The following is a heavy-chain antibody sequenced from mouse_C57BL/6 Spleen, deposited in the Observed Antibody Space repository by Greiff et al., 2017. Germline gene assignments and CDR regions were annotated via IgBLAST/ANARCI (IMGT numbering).Heavy chain of an antibody. CDR2: IDPSDSYT. J-gene: IGHJ1*03. CDR1: GHTFTSYW. D-gene: IGHD2-5*01. CDR3: ARRGYYSNYGWYFDV. Sequence: VQLQQPGAELVMPGASVKLSCKASGHTFTSYWMHWVKQRPGQGLEWIGEIDPSDSYTNYNQKFKGKSTLTVDKSSSTAYMQLSSLTSEDSAVYYCARRGYYSNYGWYFDVWGTGTTVTVSS. V-gene: IGHV1-69*01.